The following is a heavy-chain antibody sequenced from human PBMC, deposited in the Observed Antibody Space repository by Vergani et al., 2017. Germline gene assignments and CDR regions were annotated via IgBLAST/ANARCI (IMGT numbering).Heavy chain of an antibody. D-gene: IGHD1-26*01. Sequence: QVQLVESGGGVVQPGGSLRLSCAASGFTFSSYAMHWVRQAPGKGLEWVTIISYDGSNKYYADSVKGRFTIYRDNSKNTLYLQMNSLRAEDTAVYYCARGGSGSYYYYFYYMDVWGKGTTVTVSS. J-gene: IGHJ6*03. V-gene: IGHV3-30-3*01. CDR2: ISYDGSNK. CDR1: GFTFSSYA. CDR3: ARGGSGSYYYYFYYMDV.